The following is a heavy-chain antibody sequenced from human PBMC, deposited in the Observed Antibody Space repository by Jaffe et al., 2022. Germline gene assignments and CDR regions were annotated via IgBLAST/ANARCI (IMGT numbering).Heavy chain of an antibody. CDR3: AGGYSSGWYAAFDI. CDR2: IYYSGST. CDR1: GGSISSYY. D-gene: IGHD6-19*01. J-gene: IGHJ3*02. V-gene: IGHV4-59*01. Sequence: QVQLQESGPGLVKPSETLSLTCTVSGGSISSYYWSWIRQPPGKGLEWIGYIYYSGSTNYNPSLKSRVTISVDTSKNQFSLKLSSVTAADTAVYYCAGGYSSGWYAAFDIWGQGTMVTVSS.